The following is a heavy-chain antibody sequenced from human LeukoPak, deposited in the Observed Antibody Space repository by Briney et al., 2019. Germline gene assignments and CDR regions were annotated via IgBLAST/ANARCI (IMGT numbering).Heavy chain of an antibody. Sequence: ASVTVSCKASGGTFSSYAISWVRQAPGQGLEWMGGIIPIFGTANYAQTFQGRVTITADKSTSTAYMELSSLRSEDTAVYYCARFVYGSGSSGYGPWGQGTLVTVSS. J-gene: IGHJ5*02. CDR3: ARFVYGSGSSGYGP. D-gene: IGHD3-10*01. CDR2: IIPIFGTA. V-gene: IGHV1-69*06. CDR1: GGTFSSYA.